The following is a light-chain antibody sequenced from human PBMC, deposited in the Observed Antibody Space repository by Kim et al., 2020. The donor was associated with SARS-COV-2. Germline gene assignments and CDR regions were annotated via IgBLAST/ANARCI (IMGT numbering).Light chain of an antibody. V-gene: IGLV3-19*01. CDR3: NSRDSSGNHLV. CDR2: GKN. J-gene: IGLJ2*01. CDR1: SLRNYY. Sequence: ALGQTVMITCQGDSLRNYYASWYQQKPGQAPVLVIYGKNNRPSGIPDRFSGSSSGNTASLTITGAQAEDEADYYCNSRDSSGNHLVFGGGTQLTVL.